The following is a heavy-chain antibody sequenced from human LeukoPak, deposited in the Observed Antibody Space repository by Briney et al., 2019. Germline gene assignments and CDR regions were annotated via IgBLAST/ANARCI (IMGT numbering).Heavy chain of an antibody. J-gene: IGHJ4*02. CDR3: ARKGRQLWLSFDY. CDR2: INHSGST. D-gene: IGHD5-18*01. CDR1: GGSFSGYY. Sequence: PSETLSLTCAVYGGSFSGYYWCWIRQPPGKGLEWIGEINHSGSTNYNPSLKSRVTISVDTSKNQFSLKLSSVTAADTAVYYCARKGRQLWLSFDYWGQGTLVTVSS. V-gene: IGHV4-34*01.